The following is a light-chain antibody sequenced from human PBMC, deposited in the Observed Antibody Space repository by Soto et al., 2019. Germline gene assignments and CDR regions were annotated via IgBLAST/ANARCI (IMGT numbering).Light chain of an antibody. J-gene: IGKJ1*01. CDR1: QDIRTY. V-gene: IGKV1-39*01. Sequence: DIHMTQSPSSLSASLFYIVTITCXASQDIRTYLNCYQQKSWKAPKLLIYAASSLQSGVPSRFSGSGSETDFTLTISSLQPEDFPTYYCQQSYNIPRTFGQGTKVDIK. CDR2: AAS. CDR3: QQSYNIPRT.